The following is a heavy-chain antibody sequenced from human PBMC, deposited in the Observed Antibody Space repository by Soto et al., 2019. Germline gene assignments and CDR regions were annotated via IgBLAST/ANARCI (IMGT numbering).Heavy chain of an antibody. CDR2: INHSGST. CDR3: ARGSFRRPLLRFLEWLSPHFDY. D-gene: IGHD3-3*01. CDR1: GGSFSGYS. J-gene: IGHJ4*02. Sequence: SETLSLTCAVYGGSFSGYSCCWIRQLPGKGLGWIGEINHSGSTNYNPSLKSRVTISVDTSKNQFSLKLSSVTAADTAVYYCARGSFRRPLLRFLEWLSPHFDYWGQGTLVTVSS. V-gene: IGHV4-34*01.